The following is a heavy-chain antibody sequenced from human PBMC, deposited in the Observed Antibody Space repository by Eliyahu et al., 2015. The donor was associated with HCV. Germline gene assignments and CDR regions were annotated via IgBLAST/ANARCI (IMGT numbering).Heavy chain of an antibody. Sequence: EVQLXESGGGLVKXGGXXVXSXAXSGFTFSRYSMXWVRQAPGKGLEWVSSISSSSNYIYYEDSVKGRFTISRDNAKSSVYLQMNSLRGDDTAVYYCARGHLSGFYGMDVWGQGTTVAVSS. J-gene: IGHJ6*02. CDR3: ARGHLSGFYGMDV. V-gene: IGHV3-21*02. D-gene: IGHD5-12*01. CDR2: ISSSSNYI. CDR1: GFTFSRYS.